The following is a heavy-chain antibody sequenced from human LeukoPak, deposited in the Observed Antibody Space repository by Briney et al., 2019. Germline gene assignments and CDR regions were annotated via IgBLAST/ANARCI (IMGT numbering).Heavy chain of an antibody. J-gene: IGHJ4*02. CDR3: ARDKEADEGSKFDY. V-gene: IGHV3-7*03. D-gene: IGHD2-15*01. CDR1: GFTFSSYW. Sequence: GGSLRLSCAASGFTFSSYWMNWARQAPGKGLEWVANIKEDGSETYYVDSVKGRFTISRDNAKKSLYLQMNSLRAEDKAVYYCARDKEADEGSKFDYWGQGTLVTVSS. CDR2: IKEDGSET.